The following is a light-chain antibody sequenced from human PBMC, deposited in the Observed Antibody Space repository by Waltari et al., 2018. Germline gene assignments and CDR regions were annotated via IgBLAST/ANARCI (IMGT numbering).Light chain of an antibody. CDR2: WGS. V-gene: IGKV2-28*01. J-gene: IGKJ5*01. Sequence: DIVLTQSPLSLPVTPGEPASIPFRSSQGLLHSEGHILLDWYLQKPGQSPQLLIYWGSHRASGVPDRFSGSGSGTDFTLEISRVEAEDVGVYFCMQGLQTPTFGQGTRL. CDR3: MQGLQTPT. CDR1: QGLLHSEGHIL.